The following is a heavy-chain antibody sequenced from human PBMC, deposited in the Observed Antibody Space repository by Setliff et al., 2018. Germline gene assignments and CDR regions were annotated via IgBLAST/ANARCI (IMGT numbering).Heavy chain of an antibody. CDR3: ARHHRGVIISWFDP. CDR1: GGSISSSSYY. J-gene: IGHJ5*02. D-gene: IGHD3-10*01. Sequence: PSETLSLTCTVSGGSISSSSYYWGWIRQPPGKGLEWIGSIYNSGSTYYNPSLKSRVSISVDTSKNQFSLKLSSVTAADTAVYYCARHHRGVIISWFDPWGQGTLVTVSS. V-gene: IGHV4-39*01. CDR2: IYNSGST.